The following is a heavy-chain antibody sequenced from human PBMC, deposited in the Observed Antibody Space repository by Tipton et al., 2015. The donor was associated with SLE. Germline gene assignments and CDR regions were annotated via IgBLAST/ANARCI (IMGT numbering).Heavy chain of an antibody. CDR1: GDSISSHH. CDR3: AREGSLGAFDI. D-gene: IGHD3-16*01. CDR2: IYYSGIT. Sequence: TLSLTCTVSGDSISSHHWSWIRQAPGKGLEWIGYIYYSGITDYNPSLKSRVTISVDTPKDQFSLKLNSVTAADTAVYYCAREGSLGAFDIWGQGTMVTVSS. J-gene: IGHJ3*02. V-gene: IGHV4-59*11.